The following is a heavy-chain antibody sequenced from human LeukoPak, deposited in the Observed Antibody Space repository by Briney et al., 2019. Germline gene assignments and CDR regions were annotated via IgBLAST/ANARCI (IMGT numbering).Heavy chain of an antibody. V-gene: IGHV4-31*03. J-gene: IGHJ5*02. Sequence: SETLSLTCTVSGGSISSGGYYWSWIPQHPGKGLEWIGYIYYSGSTYYNPSLKSRVTISVDTSKNQFSLKLSSVTAADTAVYYCARESRAMVRGVTIMNWFDPWGQGTLVTVSS. D-gene: IGHD3-10*01. CDR3: ARESRAMVRGVTIMNWFDP. CDR2: IYYSGST. CDR1: GGSISSGGYY.